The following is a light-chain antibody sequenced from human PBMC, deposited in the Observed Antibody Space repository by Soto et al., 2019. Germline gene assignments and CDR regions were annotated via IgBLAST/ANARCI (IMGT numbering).Light chain of an antibody. J-gene: IGKJ2*01. Sequence: ESMLTQSPGTLSLSPGERATLSCRASQSVSTRYLAWYQQKPGQAPRLLIYGASIRATGIPDRFSGSGAGTDFPLTISRLEAEDFAVYYCHQFGSAPPAFTFGQGTKLEI. CDR2: GAS. CDR1: QSVSTRY. CDR3: HQFGSAPPAFT. V-gene: IGKV3-20*01.